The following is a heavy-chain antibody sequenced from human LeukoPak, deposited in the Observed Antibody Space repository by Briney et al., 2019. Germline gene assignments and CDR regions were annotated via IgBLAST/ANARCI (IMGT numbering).Heavy chain of an antibody. CDR3: ARGGTSANFQH. CDR1: GGSIRSGAYY. Sequence: SETLSLTCAVSGGSIRSGAYYCSWIRQRPGKGLEWIGYIYYSGSTHYNPSLQSRVSISVDTSQNQFSLKLSSVTAADTAVYYCARGGTSANFQHWGQGTLLTVSS. CDR2: IYYSGST. V-gene: IGHV4-31*11. J-gene: IGHJ1*01.